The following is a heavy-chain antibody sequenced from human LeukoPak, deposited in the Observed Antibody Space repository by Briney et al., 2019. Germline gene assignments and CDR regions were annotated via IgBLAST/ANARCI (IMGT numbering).Heavy chain of an antibody. Sequence: PSETLSLTCALSGGSISTTDFDWAWIRQPPGQGLEWIATISSSGKSYYNPYLMSRVTISVDKSKNPFSLDVTSVTAADTGLFYCARFKGGTGFDYWGRGILVIVS. CDR1: GGSISTTDFD. J-gene: IGHJ4*02. CDR3: ARFKGGTGFDY. V-gene: IGHV4-39*01. CDR2: ISSSGKS. D-gene: IGHD1-26*01.